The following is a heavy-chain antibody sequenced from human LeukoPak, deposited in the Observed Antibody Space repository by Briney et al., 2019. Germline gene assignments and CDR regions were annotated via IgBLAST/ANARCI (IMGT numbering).Heavy chain of an antibody. CDR2: IYCSGST. Sequence: SQTLSLTCTVSGGTISSGDYYWSWIRQPPGKGLEWLGYIYCSGSTYYNPSLKSRVTISVDTSKNQFSLKLSSVTAADTAVYYCASLRAAGNWFDPWGQGTLVTVSS. CDR3: ASLRAAGNWFDP. D-gene: IGHD2-15*01. CDR1: GGTISSGDYY. J-gene: IGHJ5*02. V-gene: IGHV4-30-4*01.